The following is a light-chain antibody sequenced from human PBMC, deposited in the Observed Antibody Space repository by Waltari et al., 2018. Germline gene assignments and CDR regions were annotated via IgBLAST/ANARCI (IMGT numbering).Light chain of an antibody. V-gene: IGKV3-11*01. J-gene: IGKJ4*01. CDR2: DAS. Sequence: EIVLTQSPATLSLSPGERATLSCRASQSVSSYLAWYQQKPGQAHRLLIYDASNRATGIPARFSGSGSGTDFTLTISSLEPEDFAVYYCQQRSNWPPLFGGGTKVEIK. CDR3: QQRSNWPPL. CDR1: QSVSSY.